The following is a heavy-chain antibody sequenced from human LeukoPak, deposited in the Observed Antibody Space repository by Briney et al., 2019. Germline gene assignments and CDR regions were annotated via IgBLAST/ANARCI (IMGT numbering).Heavy chain of an antibody. J-gene: IGHJ6*03. CDR1: GGSISSSSYY. Sequence: PSETLSLTCTVSGGSISSSSYYWGWIRQPPGKGLEWIGSIYYSGSTYYNPSLKSRVTISVDTSKNQFSLKLSSVTAADTAVYYCATIVVPAANDYFYMDVWGKGTTVTVSS. CDR2: IYYSGST. V-gene: IGHV4-39*07. CDR3: ATIVVPAANDYFYMDV. D-gene: IGHD2-2*01.